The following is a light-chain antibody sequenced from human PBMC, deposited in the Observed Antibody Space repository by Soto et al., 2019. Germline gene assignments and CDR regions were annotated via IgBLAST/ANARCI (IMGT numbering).Light chain of an antibody. J-gene: IGKJ1*01. CDR2: GAS. Sequence: EIAMTQSPATLSVSPGESASLXXRASQSVSSNLAWYQQKPGQAPRIXIYGASTRATGIPARFSGSGSGTEFTLTISSLQSEDFAVYYCQQYNNWPRTFGQGTKVDIK. CDR1: QSVSSN. CDR3: QQYNNWPRT. V-gene: IGKV3-15*01.